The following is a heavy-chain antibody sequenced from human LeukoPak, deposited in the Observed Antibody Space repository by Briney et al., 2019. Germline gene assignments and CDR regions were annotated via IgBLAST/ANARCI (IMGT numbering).Heavy chain of an antibody. J-gene: IGHJ2*01. V-gene: IGHV3-9*01. CDR1: GFTFDDYA. Sequence: GRSLRLSCAASGFTFDDYAMHWVRQAPGKGLEWVSGISWNSGSIGYADSVKGRFTISRDNAKNSLYLQMNSLRAEDTALYYCAKAPYGDDWYFDLWGRGTLVTVSS. D-gene: IGHD4-17*01. CDR2: ISWNSGSI. CDR3: AKAPYGDDWYFDL.